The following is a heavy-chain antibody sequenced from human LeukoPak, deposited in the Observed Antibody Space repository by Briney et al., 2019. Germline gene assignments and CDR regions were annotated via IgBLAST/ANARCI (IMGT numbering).Heavy chain of an antibody. CDR3: AKVLFVTQNYLDY. CDR2: ISGSGGST. V-gene: IGHV3-23*01. J-gene: IGHJ4*02. CDR1: GFTFSSYA. Sequence: GGSLRLSCAASGFTFSSYAMSWVRQALGKGLEWVSAISGSGGSTYYADSVKGRFTISRDNSKNTLYLQMNSLRAEDTAVYYCAKVLFVTQNYLDYWGQGTLFTVSP. D-gene: IGHD2/OR15-2a*01.